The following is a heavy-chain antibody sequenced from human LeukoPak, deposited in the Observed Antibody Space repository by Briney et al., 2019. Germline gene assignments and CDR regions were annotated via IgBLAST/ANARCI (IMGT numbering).Heavy chain of an antibody. CDR1: GGSFSGYY. CDR3: ASPDCSGGSCQSGVFGY. J-gene: IGHJ4*02. CDR2: INHSGSI. Sequence: SETLSLTCAVYGGSFSGYYWSWIRQPPGKGLGWIGEINHSGSINYNPSLKSRVTISIDTSKNQFSLKLSSVTAADTAVYYCASPDCSGGSCQSGVFGYWGQGTLVTVSS. D-gene: IGHD2-15*01. V-gene: IGHV4-34*01.